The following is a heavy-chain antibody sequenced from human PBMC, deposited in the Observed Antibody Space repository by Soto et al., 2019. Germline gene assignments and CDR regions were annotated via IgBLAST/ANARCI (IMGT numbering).Heavy chain of an antibody. CDR2: ISGSGGST. V-gene: IGHV3-23*01. Sequence: GGSLRISCAASGFTFSSYAMSWVRQAPGKGLEWVSAISGSGGSTYYADSVKGRFTISRDNSKNTLYLQMNSLRAEDTAVYYCAKDHGGWYLLMPGNYFDYWGQGTLITVSS. CDR3: AKDHGGWYLLMPGNYFDY. J-gene: IGHJ4*02. CDR1: GFTFSSYA. D-gene: IGHD6-19*01.